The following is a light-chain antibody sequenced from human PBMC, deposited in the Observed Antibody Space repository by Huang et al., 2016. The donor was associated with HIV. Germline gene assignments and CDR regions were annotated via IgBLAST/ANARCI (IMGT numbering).Light chain of an antibody. J-gene: IGKJ2*01. CDR1: QNITTY. V-gene: IGKV3-11*01. CDR2: DVS. CDR3: QQRTKWPT. Sequence: EVVLTQSPATLSLSPGEKATLFCRASQNITTYLAWYQHKPGRAPRLLVHDVSNRAAGIPARFSGSGSVTDFTLTVSSLEPEDLALYYCQQRTKWPTFGQGTNLEIK.